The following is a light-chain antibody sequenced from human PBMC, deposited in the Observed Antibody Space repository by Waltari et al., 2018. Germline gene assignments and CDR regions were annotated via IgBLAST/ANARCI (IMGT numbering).Light chain of an antibody. Sequence: DIQMTQSPSSLSASVGDRVTITCRASQSVRNFLNWYQQEPGKAPKLLIYATSSLQTGVPSRFSGSGSGTDFTLSISSLQPEDFATYYCQQYNTFPWTFGQGTKVEIK. CDR2: ATS. J-gene: IGKJ1*01. CDR1: QSVRNF. V-gene: IGKV1-39*01. CDR3: QQYNTFPWT.